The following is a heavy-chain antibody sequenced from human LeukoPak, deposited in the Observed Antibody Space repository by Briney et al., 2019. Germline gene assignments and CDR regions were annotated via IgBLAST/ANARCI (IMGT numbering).Heavy chain of an antibody. CDR2: ISYDGSNK. V-gene: IGHV3-30*03. J-gene: IGHJ5*02. CDR1: GFTFSSYG. CDR3: ASIAVAGTWFDP. Sequence: PGGSLRLSCAASGFTFSSYGMHWGRQAPGKVLDWVAVISYDGSNKYYADSVKGRFTISRDNSKNTLYLQMNSLRAEDTAVYYCASIAVAGTWFDPWGQGTLVTVSS. D-gene: IGHD6-19*01.